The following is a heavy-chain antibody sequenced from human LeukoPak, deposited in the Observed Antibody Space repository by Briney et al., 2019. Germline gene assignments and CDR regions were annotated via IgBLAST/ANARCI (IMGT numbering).Heavy chain of an antibody. J-gene: IGHJ3*02. D-gene: IGHD2-15*01. CDR2: IYYSGST. CDR3: VRHADIVVVVAATPGAFDI. CDR1: GGSISSSSYY. V-gene: IGHV4-39*01. Sequence: SETLSLTCTVSGGSISSSSYYWGRIRQPPGKGLEWIGSIYYSGSTYYNPSLKSRVTISVDTSKNQFSLKLSSVTAADTAVDYCVRHADIVVVVAATPGAFDIWGQGTMVTVSS.